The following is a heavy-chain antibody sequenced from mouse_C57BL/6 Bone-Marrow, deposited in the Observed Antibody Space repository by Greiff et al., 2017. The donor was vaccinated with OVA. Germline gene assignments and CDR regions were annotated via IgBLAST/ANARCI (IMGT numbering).Heavy chain of an antibody. CDR2: IDPENGDT. Sequence: EVQLQQSGAELVRPGASVKLSCTASGFNITDDYMHWVKQRPEQGLEWIGWIDPENGDTDYASKFQGKATITADTSSNTAYLQLSSLTSEDTAVYYCTTYSFSFAYWGQGTLVTVSA. J-gene: IGHJ3*01. CDR3: TTYSFSFAY. V-gene: IGHV14-4*01. CDR1: GFNITDDY. D-gene: IGHD2-12*01.